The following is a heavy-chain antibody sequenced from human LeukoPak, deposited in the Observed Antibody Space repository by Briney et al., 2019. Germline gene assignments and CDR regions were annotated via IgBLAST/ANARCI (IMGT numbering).Heavy chain of an antibody. J-gene: IGHJ4*02. V-gene: IGHV3-33*01. Sequence: GRSLRLSCAASGFTFSSYGMHWVRQAPGKGLEWVALIWYDGSSKHYADSVRGRFTISRDNTKNSLYLQMNSLRAEDTAVYYCARETLQLPALYFDYWGQGTLVTVSS. CDR1: GFTFSSYG. D-gene: IGHD4-23*01. CDR3: ARETLQLPALYFDY. CDR2: IWYDGSSK.